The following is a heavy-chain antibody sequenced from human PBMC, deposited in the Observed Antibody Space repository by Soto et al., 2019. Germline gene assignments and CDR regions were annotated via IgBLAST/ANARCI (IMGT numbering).Heavy chain of an antibody. Sequence: QVQLVQSGAEVRTPGASVKISCKASGYTFRSYAVQWVRQAPGQRLEWVGWSNGVNGFTKFSPELQDRVTITRDTAASTIYMDLSSLTADDTAVYYYARVSYSDALDVWGQGTTVTVPS. D-gene: IGHD3-16*01. J-gene: IGHJ6*02. CDR2: SNGVNGFT. CDR3: ARVSYSDALDV. V-gene: IGHV1-3*02. CDR1: GYTFRSYA.